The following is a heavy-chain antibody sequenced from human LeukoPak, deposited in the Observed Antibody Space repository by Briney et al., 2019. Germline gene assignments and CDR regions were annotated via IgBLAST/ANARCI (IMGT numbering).Heavy chain of an antibody. V-gene: IGHV1-8*01. J-gene: IGHJ4*02. Sequence: ASVKVSCKASGYTFTSYDINWVRQATGQGLEWMGWMNPNSGNTGYAQKFQGRVTMPRNTSISTAYMELSSLRSEDTAVYYCARSGSYSITLIDYWGQGTLVTVSS. CDR2: MNPNSGNT. D-gene: IGHD1-26*01. CDR3: ARSGSYSITLIDY. CDR1: GYTFTSYD.